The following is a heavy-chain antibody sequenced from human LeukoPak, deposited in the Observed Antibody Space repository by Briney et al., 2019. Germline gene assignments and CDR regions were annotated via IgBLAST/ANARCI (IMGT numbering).Heavy chain of an antibody. D-gene: IGHD3-22*01. V-gene: IGHV1-46*01. CDR2: INPSGGST. CDR1: GYTFTGYY. J-gene: IGHJ4*02. CDR3: ARGLGYDSSGYYFTNFDY. Sequence: ASVKVSCKASGYTFTGYYMHWVRQAPGQGLEWMGIINPSGGSTSYAQKFQGRVTMTRDTSTSTVYMELSSLRSEDTAVYHCARGLGYDSSGYYFTNFDYWGQGTLVTVSS.